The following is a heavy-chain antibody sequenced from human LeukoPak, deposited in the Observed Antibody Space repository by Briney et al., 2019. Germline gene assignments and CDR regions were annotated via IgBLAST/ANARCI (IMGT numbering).Heavy chain of an antibody. J-gene: IGHJ3*02. CDR2: IIPIFGTA. D-gene: IGHD6-13*01. CDR1: GGTFSSYG. Sequence: ASVKVSCKASGGTFSSYGISWVRQAPGQGLEWMGGIIPIFGTANYAQKFQGRVTITADESTSTAYMELSSLRSEDTAVYYCAREEVQGALAAAGVGAFDIWGQGTMVTVSS. V-gene: IGHV1-69*13. CDR3: AREEVQGALAAAGVGAFDI.